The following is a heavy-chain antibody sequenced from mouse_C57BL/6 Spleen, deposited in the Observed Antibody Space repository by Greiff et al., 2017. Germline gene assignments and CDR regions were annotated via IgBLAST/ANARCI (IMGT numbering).Heavy chain of an antibody. D-gene: IGHD1-1*01. CDR1: GFTFSSYG. CDR2: ISSGGSYT. V-gene: IGHV5-6*02. J-gene: IGHJ1*03. CDR3: ATSNGSSYGYFDV. Sequence: EVMLVESGGDLVKPGGSLKLSCAASGFTFSSYGMSWVRQTPDKRLEWVATISSGGSYTYYPDSVKGRFTISRDNAKNTLYLQMSSLKSEDTAMYYCATSNGSSYGYFDVWGTGTTVTVSS.